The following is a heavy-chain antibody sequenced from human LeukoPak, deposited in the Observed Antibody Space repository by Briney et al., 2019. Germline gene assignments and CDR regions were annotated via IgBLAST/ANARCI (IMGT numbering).Heavy chain of an antibody. D-gene: IGHD6-19*01. J-gene: IGHJ4*02. V-gene: IGHV3-30*04. Sequence: GGSLGLSCAASGFTFSGYGLDWVRQAPGKGLEWVTVISYDGSNEYYADSVKGRFTISRDNSKNTLYLQMNSLRAEDTAVYYCAKGLYSSGWSDFDYWGQGTLVTVSS. CDR1: GFTFSGYG. CDR3: AKGLYSSGWSDFDY. CDR2: ISYDGSNE.